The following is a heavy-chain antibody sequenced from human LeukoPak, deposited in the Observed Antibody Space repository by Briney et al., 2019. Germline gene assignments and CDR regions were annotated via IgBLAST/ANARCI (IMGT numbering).Heavy chain of an antibody. CDR3: ARALRVDTAMVTSPGEFDP. V-gene: IGHV5-51*01. CDR2: IYPGDSDT. D-gene: IGHD5-18*01. CDR1: GYSFTSYW. J-gene: IGHJ5*02. Sequence: GESLKISCKGSGYSFTSYWIGWVRQMPGKGLEWMGIIYPGDSDTRYSPSFQGQVTISADKSISTAYLQWSSLKASDTAMYYCARALRVDTAMVTSPGEFDPWGQGTLVTVSS.